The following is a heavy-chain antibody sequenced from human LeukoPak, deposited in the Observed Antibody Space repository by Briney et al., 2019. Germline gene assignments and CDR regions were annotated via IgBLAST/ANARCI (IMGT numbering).Heavy chain of an antibody. CDR3: ARGPALYCTSSSCLDGVD. D-gene: IGHD2-2*01. CDR2: IRSGGSYI. J-gene: IGHJ4*02. V-gene: IGHV3-21*01. CDR1: GFTFSDSA. Sequence: VGPLRLSCAASGFTFSDSAMNRVRQAPGKGLECVSSIRSGGSYISYVDSVKVRFTVSRDNAKDPLLLQMRSLRDEDTAVYYCARGPALYCTSSSCLDGVDWGQGALVTVSS.